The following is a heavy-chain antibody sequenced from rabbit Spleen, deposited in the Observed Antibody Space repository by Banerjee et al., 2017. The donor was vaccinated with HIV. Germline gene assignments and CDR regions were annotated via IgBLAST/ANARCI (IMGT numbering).Heavy chain of an antibody. CDR3: ARDTGSSFSSYGMDL. CDR1: GFSFSYSYW. Sequence: QSLEESGGDLVKPGGTLTLTCKASGFSFSYSYWICWVRQAPGKGLEWIACIYTVGGDTYSATWAKGRFTISRTSSTTVTLQVTSLTVADTATYFCARDTGSSFSSYGMDLWGQGTLVTVS. V-gene: IGHV1S40*01. D-gene: IGHD8-1*01. J-gene: IGHJ6*01. CDR2: IYTVGGDT.